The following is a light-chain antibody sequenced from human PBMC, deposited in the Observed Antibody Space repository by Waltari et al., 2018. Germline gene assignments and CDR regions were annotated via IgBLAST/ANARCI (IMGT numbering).Light chain of an antibody. CDR3: MQGIHLLALS. V-gene: IGKV2-29*01. Sequence: DLVMTQTLLSLSLPPGQPASLSCKSCQSLLHSDGKTYLYWYLQKPGQSPQPLIYEVSSRFSGGPDRFSGSGLGTDFKLKIRRVEAGDVGVYYWMQGIHLLALSFGGGTKVEIK. CDR2: EVS. J-gene: IGKJ4*01. CDR1: QSLLHSDGKTY.